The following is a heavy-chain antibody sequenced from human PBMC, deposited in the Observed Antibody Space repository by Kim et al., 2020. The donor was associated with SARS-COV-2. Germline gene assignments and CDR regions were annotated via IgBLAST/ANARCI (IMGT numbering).Heavy chain of an antibody. D-gene: IGHD6-13*01. J-gene: IGHJ5*02. CDR2: IYYSGST. CDR1: GGSISSSSYY. Sequence: SETLSLTCTVSGGSISSSSYYWGWIRQPPGKGLEWIGSIYYSGSTYYNPSLKSRVTISVDTSKNQFSLKLSSVTAADTAVYYCARHPPPIAALVGSVWFDPWGQGTLVTVSS. V-gene: IGHV4-39*01. CDR3: ARHPPPIAALVGSVWFDP.